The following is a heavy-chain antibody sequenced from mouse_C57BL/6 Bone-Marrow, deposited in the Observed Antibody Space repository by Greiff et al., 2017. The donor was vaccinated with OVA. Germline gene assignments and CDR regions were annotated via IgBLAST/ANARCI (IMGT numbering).Heavy chain of an antibody. CDR1: GYTFTDYE. V-gene: IGHV1-15*01. Sequence: QVQLQQSGAELVRPGASVTLSCKASGYTFTDYEMHWVKQTPVHGLEWIGAIDPETGGTAYNQTFQGKAILTADKSSSTAYLELRSLTAEDSAVYYCTRGYGSFDYWGQGTTLTVSS. D-gene: IGHD1-1*01. J-gene: IGHJ2*01. CDR2: IDPETGGT. CDR3: TRGYGSFDY.